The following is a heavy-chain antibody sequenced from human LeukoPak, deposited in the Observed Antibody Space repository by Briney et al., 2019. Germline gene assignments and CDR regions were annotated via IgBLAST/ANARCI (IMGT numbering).Heavy chain of an antibody. CDR1: GGSIGFYY. Sequence: SETLSLTCTVSGGSIGFYYWNWIRQPPGKGLEWIGCVYYNGSSNYNPSLKSRVTISVDTSKIQFSLKLSSVTAADTAVYYCARSIKRGLFDYWGQGSLVTVSS. CDR3: ARSIKRGLFDY. D-gene: IGHD3-10*01. V-gene: IGHV4-59*01. CDR2: VYYNGSS. J-gene: IGHJ4*02.